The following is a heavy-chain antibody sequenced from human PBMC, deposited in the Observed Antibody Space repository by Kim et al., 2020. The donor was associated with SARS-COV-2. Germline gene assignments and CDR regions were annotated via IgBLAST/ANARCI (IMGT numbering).Heavy chain of an antibody. V-gene: IGHV4-39*02. D-gene: IGHD6-13*01. CDR1: GGSIGSSPYY. CDR2: IYYGVST. Sequence: SETLSLTCTVSGGSIGSSPYYWGWFRQPPGKGLEWIGSIYYGVSTYYNSSLKSRVTISVDTSNIQFSLELSSVTAADTAVYYCAREISVAALYWGQGTLV. J-gene: IGHJ4*02. CDR3: AREISVAALY.